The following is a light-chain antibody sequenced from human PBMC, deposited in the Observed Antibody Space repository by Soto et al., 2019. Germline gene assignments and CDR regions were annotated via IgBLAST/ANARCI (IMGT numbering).Light chain of an antibody. Sequence: EIVLTQSPGTLSLSPGDRATLSCRASQSVSSSYFAWYQQRFGQAPRLLIYAASSRAAGIPDRFSGSGSGTDFTLTISRLEPEDFAVYYCQQYVSSSWTFGQGTTVEI. J-gene: IGKJ1*01. CDR1: QSVSSSY. CDR3: QQYVSSSWT. V-gene: IGKV3-20*01. CDR2: AAS.